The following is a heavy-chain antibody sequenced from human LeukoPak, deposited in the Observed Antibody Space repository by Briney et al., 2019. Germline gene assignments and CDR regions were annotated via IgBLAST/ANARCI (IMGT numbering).Heavy chain of an antibody. D-gene: IGHD6-19*01. CDR2: ISWDGSYT. CDR1: GFTFDDYA. J-gene: IGHJ6*03. Sequence: GGSLRLSCAASGFTFDDYAMHWVRQAPGKGLEWVSLISWDGSYTNYADSVKARFTISRDNIKNSLYLQMNSLRAEDTALYYCAKDGNIAVDYYMDVWGKGTTVTVSS. CDR3: AKDGNIAVDYYMDV. V-gene: IGHV3-43D*03.